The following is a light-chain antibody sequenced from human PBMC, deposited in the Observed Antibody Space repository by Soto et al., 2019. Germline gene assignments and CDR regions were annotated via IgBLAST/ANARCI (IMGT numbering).Light chain of an antibody. V-gene: IGKV3-20*01. CDR1: HRVSSSY. J-gene: IGKJ2*01. CDR3: QRYGSSPDT. CDR2: GAS. Sequence: EIALTQSPGTLSLPPGEIATISCRASHRVSSSYLPWSLHKPRQAPRHVIYGASSRATGIPDRFSGSGSGTDCALTLIRLEPEDLAVYYCQRYGSSPDTFGQGTKLEIK.